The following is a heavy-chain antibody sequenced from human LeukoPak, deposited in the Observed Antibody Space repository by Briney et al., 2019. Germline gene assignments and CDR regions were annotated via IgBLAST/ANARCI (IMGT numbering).Heavy chain of an antibody. J-gene: IGHJ4*02. CDR1: GFTFSSYW. V-gene: IGHV3-74*01. CDR2: ISSDGSST. CDR3: ARGGVRGSIDY. D-gene: IGHD3-10*01. Sequence: SGGSLRLSCAASGFTFSSYWMHWVRQAPGKGLVWVSRISSDGSSTSFADSVKGRFTISTDNAKNTLYLQMNSLRAEDTAVYYCARGGVRGSIDYWGQETLVTVSS.